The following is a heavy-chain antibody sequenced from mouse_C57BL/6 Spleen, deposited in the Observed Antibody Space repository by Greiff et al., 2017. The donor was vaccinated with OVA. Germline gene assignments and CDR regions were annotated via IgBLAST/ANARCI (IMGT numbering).Heavy chain of an antibody. Sequence: DVQLVESGGGLVKPGGSLKLSCAASGFTFSDYGMHWVRQAPEKGLEWVAYLSSGSSTIYYADTVKGRFTISRDNAKNTLFLQMNSLRSADPASYYSAWYWGSFDYWGQGTTLTVSS. J-gene: IGHJ2*01. CDR1: GFTFSDYG. D-gene: IGHD4-1*01. CDR2: LSSGSSTI. V-gene: IGHV5-17*01. CDR3: AWYWGSFDY.